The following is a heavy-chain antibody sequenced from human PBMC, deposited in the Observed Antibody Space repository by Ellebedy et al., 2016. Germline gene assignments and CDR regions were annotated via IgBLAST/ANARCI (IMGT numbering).Heavy chain of an antibody. CDR2: VFHTGTS. J-gene: IGHJ3*01. CDR3: AKWNGGWYAFEV. D-gene: IGHD6-19*01. V-gene: IGHV4-59*02. Sequence: LETLSLTCNVSGGSVSSDYWNWMRRPPGKGLEWIGYVFHTGTSNYNPSLRSRVSMSVDTSKRQFSLRLTSVTAADTAVYYCAKWNGGWYAFEVWGQGTMVTVSS. CDR1: GGSVSSDY.